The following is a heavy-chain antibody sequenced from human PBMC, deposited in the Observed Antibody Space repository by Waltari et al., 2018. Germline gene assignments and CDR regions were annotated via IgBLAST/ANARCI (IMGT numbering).Heavy chain of an antibody. V-gene: IGHV3-30*02. CDR1: GVTFRSHG. CDR2: IRYDGSNK. J-gene: IGHJ4*02. CDR3: AKDRIAVAGDSFDY. Sequence: QVQLVESGGGVVQPGGSLRLSCAASGVTFRSHGMHWVRQAPGKGLEWVAFIRYDGSNKYYADSVKGRFTISRDNSKNTLYLQMNSLRAEDTAVYYCAKDRIAVAGDSFDYWGQGTLVTVSS. D-gene: IGHD6-19*01.